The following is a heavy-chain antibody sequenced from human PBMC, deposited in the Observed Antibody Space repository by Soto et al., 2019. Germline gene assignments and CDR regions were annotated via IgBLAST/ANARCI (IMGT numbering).Heavy chain of an antibody. CDR3: ARDRDPTYSSSSPYYYYGMDV. V-gene: IGHV1-2*04. J-gene: IGHJ6*02. Sequence: ASVKVSWKASGYTFTVYYMHWVRQAPGQGLERMGWINPNSGGTNYAQKFQGWVTMTRDTSISTAYMELSRLRSDDTAVYYCARDRDPTYSSSSPYYYYGMDVWGQGTTVTVSS. D-gene: IGHD6-6*01. CDR2: INPNSGGT. CDR1: GYTFTVYY.